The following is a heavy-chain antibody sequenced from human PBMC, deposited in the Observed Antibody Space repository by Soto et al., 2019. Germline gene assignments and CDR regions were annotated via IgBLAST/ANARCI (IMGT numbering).Heavy chain of an antibody. CDR2: TYYRSKWYN. CDR3: ARAVVVVAAKWKHRHLCNRLDP. V-gene: IGHV6-1*01. CDR1: GDSVSSNSAA. Sequence: SQTLSLTCAISGDSVSSNSAAWNWIRQSPSRGLEWLGRTYYRSKWYNDYAVSVKSRITINPDTSKNQFSLQLNSVTPEDTAVYYCARAVVVVAAKWKHRHLCNRLDPWGQGTLVTVSS. J-gene: IGHJ5*02. D-gene: IGHD2-15*01.